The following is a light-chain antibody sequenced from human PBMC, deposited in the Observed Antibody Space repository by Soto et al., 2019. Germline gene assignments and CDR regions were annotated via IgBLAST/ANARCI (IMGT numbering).Light chain of an antibody. CDR2: AAS. CDR3: LQHDSYPIT. J-gene: IGKJ5*01. V-gene: IGKV1-17*01. Sequence: DIQMTQSPSSLSASVGDSLTLTCRASQTVTSYLNWYQQKPGKAPKLLIYAASTLQSGVPSRFSGSGSGTEFTLTISSLQPEDFATYYCLQHDSYPITFGQGTRLEIK. CDR1: QTVTSY.